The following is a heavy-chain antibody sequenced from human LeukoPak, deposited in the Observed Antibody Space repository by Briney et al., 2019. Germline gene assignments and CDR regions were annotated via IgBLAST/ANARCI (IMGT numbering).Heavy chain of an antibody. CDR3: ARAAHGWFGELPFDY. Sequence: PSQTLSLTCTVSGGSISSGGYYWSWIRKPPGKGLEWIGYIYHSGSTYYNPSLKSRVTISVDRSKNQFSLKLSSVTAADTAVYYCARAAHGWFGELPFDYWGQGTLVTVSS. D-gene: IGHD3-10*01. CDR1: GGSISSGGYY. J-gene: IGHJ4*02. CDR2: IYHSGST. V-gene: IGHV4-30-2*01.